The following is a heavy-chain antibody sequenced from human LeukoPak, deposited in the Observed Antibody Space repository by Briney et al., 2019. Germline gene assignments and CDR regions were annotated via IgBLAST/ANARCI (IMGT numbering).Heavy chain of an antibody. D-gene: IGHD3-10*01. CDR2: INHSGST. CDR1: GGSFSGYY. V-gene: IGHV4-34*01. CDR3: AGIRVLLWFGESSPP. Sequence: PSETLSLTCAVYGGSFSGYYWSWIRQPPGKGLEWIGEINHSGSTNYNPSLKSRVTISVDTSKNQFSLKLSSVTAADTAVYYCAGIRVLLWFGESSPPWGQGTLVTVSS. J-gene: IGHJ5*02.